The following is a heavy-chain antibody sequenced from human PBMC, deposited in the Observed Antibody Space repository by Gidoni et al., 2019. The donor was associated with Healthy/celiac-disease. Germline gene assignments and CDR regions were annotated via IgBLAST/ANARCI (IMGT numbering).Heavy chain of an antibody. J-gene: IGHJ4*02. V-gene: IGHV3-23*01. D-gene: IGHD1-26*01. CDR3: AKTMGRVDFDY. CDR2: ISGRGDST. Sequence: EVQLLESGGGLVQPGGSLRLSCAASGFTFRDFAMTWVRQAPGKGLEWVSAISGRGDSTFYVDSVKGRFTLSRDNSKNTLYLQMNSLRADDTAVYYCAKTMGRVDFDYWGQGTLVTVSS. CDR1: GFTFRDFA.